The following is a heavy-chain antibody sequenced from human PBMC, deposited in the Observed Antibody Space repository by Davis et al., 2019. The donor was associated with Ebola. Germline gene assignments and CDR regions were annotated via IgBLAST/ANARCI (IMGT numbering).Heavy chain of an antibody. CDR3: AKALLWFGELLSLDY. D-gene: IGHD3-10*01. J-gene: IGHJ4*02. Sequence: GESLKISCTDSVITFSSYAMTWVRQAPGKGLEWVSAISGSGGSTYYADSVKGRFTISRDNSKNTLYLQMNSLRAEDTAVYYCAKALLWFGELLSLDYWGQGTLVTVSS. V-gene: IGHV3-23*01. CDR1: VITFSSYA. CDR2: ISGSGGST.